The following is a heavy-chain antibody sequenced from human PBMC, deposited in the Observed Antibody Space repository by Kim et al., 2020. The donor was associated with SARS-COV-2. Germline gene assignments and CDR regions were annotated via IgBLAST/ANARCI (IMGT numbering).Heavy chain of an antibody. CDR3: ARDLYYDFWSGYPQRQFDP. CDR1: GYTFTSYA. V-gene: IGHV7-4-1*02. D-gene: IGHD3-3*01. CDR2: INTNTGNP. J-gene: IGHJ5*02. Sequence: ASVKVSCKASGYTFTSYAMNWVRQAPGQGLEWMGWINTNTGNPTYAQGFTGRFVFSLDTSVSTAYLQISSLKAEDTAVYYCARDLYYDFWSGYPQRQFDPWGQGTLVTVSS.